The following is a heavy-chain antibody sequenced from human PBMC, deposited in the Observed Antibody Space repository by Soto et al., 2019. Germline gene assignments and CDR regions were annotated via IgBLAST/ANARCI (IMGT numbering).Heavy chain of an antibody. D-gene: IGHD2-2*01. Sequence: QVQLQESGPGLVKPSQTLSLTCTVSGGSISSGGYYWSWIRQHPGKGLEWIGYIYYSGNTYYNPSLESRVSISIDTSKRQFSLNLNSVTAADTAVYYCARARYCSSPSCYSPFDYWGQGTLVNVSS. CDR1: GGSISSGGYY. CDR3: ARARYCSSPSCYSPFDY. V-gene: IGHV4-31*03. CDR2: IYYSGNT. J-gene: IGHJ4*02.